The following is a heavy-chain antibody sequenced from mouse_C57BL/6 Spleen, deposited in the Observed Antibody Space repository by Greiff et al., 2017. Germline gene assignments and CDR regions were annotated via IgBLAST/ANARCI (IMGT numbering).Heavy chain of an antibody. D-gene: IGHD4-1*01. CDR3: ARGTGTTYYYAMDD. V-gene: IGHV1-76*01. CDR2: LYPGSGNT. CDR1: GYTFTDYY. J-gene: IGHJ4*01. Sequence: VQLQQSGAELVRPGASVKLSCTASGYTFTDYYINWVKQRPGQGLEWIARLYPGSGNTYYKEKFKGKATLTAETSSNTAYMQLSSLTSEDSAVDCCARGTGTTYYYAMDDWGQGTSVTVSS.